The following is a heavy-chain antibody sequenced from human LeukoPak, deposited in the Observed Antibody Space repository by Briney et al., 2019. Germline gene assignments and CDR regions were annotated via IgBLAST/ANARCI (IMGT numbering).Heavy chain of an antibody. CDR1: GYTFTSYY. V-gene: IGHV1-46*01. J-gene: IGHJ5*02. Sequence: GASVTVSCKASGYTFTSYYMHWVRQAPGQGLEWMGIINPSGGSTSYAQKFQGRVTMTRDMSTSTVYMELSSLRSEDTAVYYCARERGSGSYYKDNWFDPWGQGTLVTVSS. CDR2: INPSGGST. CDR3: ARERGSGSYYKDNWFDP. D-gene: IGHD3-10*01.